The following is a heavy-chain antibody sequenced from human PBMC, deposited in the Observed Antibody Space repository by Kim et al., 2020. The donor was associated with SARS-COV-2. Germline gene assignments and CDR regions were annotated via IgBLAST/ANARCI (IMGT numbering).Heavy chain of an antibody. Sequence: SETLSLTCTVSGGSISSYYWSWIRQPPGKGLEWIGYIYYSGSTNYNPSLKSRVTISVDTSKNQFSLKLSSVTAADTAVYYCARSPSPWGSYRYYNWFDPWGQGTLVNVSS. V-gene: IGHV4-59*13. CDR1: GGSISSYY. CDR2: IYYSGST. D-gene: IGHD3-16*02. CDR3: ARSPSPWGSYRYYNWFDP. J-gene: IGHJ5*02.